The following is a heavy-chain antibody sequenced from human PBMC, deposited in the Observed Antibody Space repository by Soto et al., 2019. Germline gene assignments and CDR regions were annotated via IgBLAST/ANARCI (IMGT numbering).Heavy chain of an antibody. CDR1: GGSISSGGYY. D-gene: IGHD3-22*01. V-gene: IGHV4-31*03. Sequence: SETLSLTCTVSGGSISSGGYYWSWIRQHPGKGLEWIGYIYYSGSTYYNPSLKSRVTISVDTSKNQFSLKLSSVTAADTAVYYCARVVGHYDSSGYGKGPHYYFDYWGQGTLVTVSS. J-gene: IGHJ4*02. CDR2: IYYSGST. CDR3: ARVVGHYDSSGYGKGPHYYFDY.